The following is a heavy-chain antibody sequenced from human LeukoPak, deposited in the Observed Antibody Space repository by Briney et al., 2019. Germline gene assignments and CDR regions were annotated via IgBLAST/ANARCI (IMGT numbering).Heavy chain of an antibody. D-gene: IGHD6-19*01. CDR1: GFTFSSYW. Sequence: GGSLRLSCAVSGFTFSSYWMSWVRQTPGKGLEWVAKIQKDGREKRYVDSVKGRFTISRDNAKNSLYLQMNSLRAEDTAVYYCVREGGSDWYSGWFDPWGQGTLVTVSS. V-gene: IGHV3-7*01. CDR2: IQKDGREK. CDR3: VREGGSDWYSGWFDP. J-gene: IGHJ5*02.